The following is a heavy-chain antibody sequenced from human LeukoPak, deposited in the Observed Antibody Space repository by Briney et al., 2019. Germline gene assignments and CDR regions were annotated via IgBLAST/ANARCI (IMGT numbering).Heavy chain of an antibody. CDR3: ARASGDYGEYFDY. J-gene: IGHJ4*02. V-gene: IGHV3-33*01. CDR1: GFTFRSFA. CDR2: IWYDGSNK. Sequence: GGSLRLSCAASGFTFRSFAMHWVRQAPGKGLEWVAAIWYDGSNKYYADSVKGRFTISRDNSKNTLFLQMNSLRAEDAAVYYCARASGDYGEYFDYWGQGTLVTVSS. D-gene: IGHD4-17*01.